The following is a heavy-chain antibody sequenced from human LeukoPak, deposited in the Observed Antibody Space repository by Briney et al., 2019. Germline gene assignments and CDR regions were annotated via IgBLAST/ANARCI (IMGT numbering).Heavy chain of an antibody. Sequence: PGGSLRLSCVASGFSLSTYWMSWVRQAPGKGLEWVANIKEDGSEKYYVDSVKGRFTMSRDNAKNSVYLQMNRLRVEDTAVYYCARRSYRGVIGVYYYYYMDVWGKGTPVTVSS. CDR1: GFSLSTYW. D-gene: IGHD3-16*02. V-gene: IGHV3-7*01. J-gene: IGHJ6*03. CDR3: ARRSYRGVIGVYYYYYMDV. CDR2: IKEDGSEK.